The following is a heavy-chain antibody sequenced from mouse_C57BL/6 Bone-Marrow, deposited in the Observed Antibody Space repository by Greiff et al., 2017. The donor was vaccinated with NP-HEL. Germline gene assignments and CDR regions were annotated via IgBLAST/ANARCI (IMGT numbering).Heavy chain of an antibody. CDR1: GFSLTSYG. Sequence: VQLQQSGPGLVQPSQSLSITCTVSGFSLTSYGVHWVRQSPGKGLEWLGVIWRGGSTDYNAAFMSRLSITKDNSKSQVFFKMNSLQADDTAIYDCAKNSAYRGAWFACWGQGTLVTVSA. CDR2: IWRGGST. D-gene: IGHD2-14*01. V-gene: IGHV2-5*01. CDR3: AKNSAYRGAWFAC. J-gene: IGHJ3*01.